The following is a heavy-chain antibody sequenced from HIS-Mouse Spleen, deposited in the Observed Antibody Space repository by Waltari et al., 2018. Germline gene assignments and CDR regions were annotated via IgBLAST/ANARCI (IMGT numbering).Heavy chain of an antibody. CDR1: GYTFTSYD. D-gene: IGHD4-4*01. J-gene: IGHJ4*02. Sequence: QVQLVQSGAEVKKPGASVKVSCKASGYTFTSYDINWVRQATGQGLEWMGWMNPNRCKTGYAPKFQGRVTMTRNTSISTAYMGLSSLRSEDTAVYYCARGHDYSNYFDYWGQGTLVTVSS. V-gene: IGHV1-8*01. CDR2: MNPNRCKT. CDR3: ARGHDYSNYFDY.